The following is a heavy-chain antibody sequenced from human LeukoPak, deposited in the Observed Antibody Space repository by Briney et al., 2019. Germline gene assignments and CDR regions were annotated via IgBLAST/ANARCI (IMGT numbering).Heavy chain of an antibody. D-gene: IGHD1-26*01. CDR3: ARVARSYYVAFDI. Sequence: PGGSLRLSCAASGFTFSIYSMHWVRQAPGKGLEWVASISYEGSNKYYADSMKGRFTISRDNSKNTLYLHMDSLKTEDTAVYYCARVARSYYVAFDIWGQGTVVIVSA. CDR2: ISYEGSNK. CDR1: GFTFSIYS. V-gene: IGHV3-30*03. J-gene: IGHJ3*02.